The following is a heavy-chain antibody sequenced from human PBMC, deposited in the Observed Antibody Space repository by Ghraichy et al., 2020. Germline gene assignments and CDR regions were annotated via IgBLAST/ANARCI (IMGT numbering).Heavy chain of an antibody. J-gene: IGHJ4*02. CDR1: GYTFTGHY. CDR2: IIPSSGAT. V-gene: IGHV1-2*06. CDR3: ARGGLRVPGFFDF. Sequence: SVKVSCKTSGYTFTGHYIHWVRQAPGQGLEWMGRIIPSSGATSYAQKFQGRVSMTRDTPVTTAYLELTALRPDDTALYYCARGGLRVPGFFDFWGQGTLVTVSS. D-gene: IGHD5-12*01.